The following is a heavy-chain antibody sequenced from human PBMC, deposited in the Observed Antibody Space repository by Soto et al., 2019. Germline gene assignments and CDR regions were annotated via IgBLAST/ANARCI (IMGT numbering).Heavy chain of an antibody. D-gene: IGHD3-3*01. Sequence: SGPTLVNPTETLTLTCPVSGFSLSNARMGVSWIRQPPGKALEWLAHIFSNDEKSYSTSLKSRLTISKDTSKSQVVLTMTNMDPVDTATYYCARAYDFWSGTTPYYFDYWGQGTLVTVSS. CDR3: ARAYDFWSGTTPYYFDY. CDR1: GFSLSNARMG. V-gene: IGHV2-26*01. J-gene: IGHJ4*02. CDR2: IFSNDEK.